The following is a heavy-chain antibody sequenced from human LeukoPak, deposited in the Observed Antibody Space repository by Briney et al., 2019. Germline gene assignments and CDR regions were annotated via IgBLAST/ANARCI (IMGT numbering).Heavy chain of an antibody. Sequence: GGSLRLSCAASGFTVSSYYMSWVRQAPGKGLEWVSVIYSGGSTYYADSVKGRFTISRDNSESTLYLQMNSLRAEDTAVYYCARHRGCGDCYPPANDAFDIWGQGTMVTVSS. CDR3: ARHRGCGDCYPPANDAFDI. J-gene: IGHJ3*02. CDR1: GFTVSSYY. D-gene: IGHD2-21*02. V-gene: IGHV3-66*04. CDR2: IYSGGST.